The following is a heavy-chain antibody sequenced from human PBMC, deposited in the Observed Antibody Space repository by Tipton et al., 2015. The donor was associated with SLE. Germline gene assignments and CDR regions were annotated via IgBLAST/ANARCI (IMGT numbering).Heavy chain of an antibody. CDR3: ARDQHSYYDSRGGAFDI. CDR2: IYHIGST. CDR1: GYSISSGYY. D-gene: IGHD3-22*01. Sequence: TLSLTCTVSGYSISSGYYWGWIRQPPGKGLEWIGSIYHIGSTYYNPSLKSRVTISVDTSKNQFSLKLSSVTAADTAVYYCARDQHSYYDSRGGAFDIWGQGTMVTVSS. J-gene: IGHJ3*02. V-gene: IGHV4-38-2*02.